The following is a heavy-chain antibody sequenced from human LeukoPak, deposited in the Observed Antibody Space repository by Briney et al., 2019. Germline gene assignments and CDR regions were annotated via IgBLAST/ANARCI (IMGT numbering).Heavy chain of an antibody. D-gene: IGHD3-10*01. V-gene: IGHV1-18*01. CDR3: ARDEGYYYGSGSQNNWFDP. CDR1: GYTFTSYG. J-gene: IGHJ5*02. CDR2: ISAYNGNT. Sequence: ASVKVSCKASGYTFTSYGISWVRQAPGQGLEWIGWISAYNGNTNYAQKLQGRVTMTTDTSTSTAYMELRSLRSDDTAVYYCARDEGYYYGSGSQNNWFDPWGQGTLVTVSS.